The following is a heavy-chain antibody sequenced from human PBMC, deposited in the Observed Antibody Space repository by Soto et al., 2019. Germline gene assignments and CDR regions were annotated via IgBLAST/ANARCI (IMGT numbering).Heavy chain of an antibody. Sequence: QVQLVQSGAEVKKPGSSVKVSCKASGGTFSSYTISWVRQAPGQGLEWMGRIIPILGIANYAQKFQGRVTITADKSTSTAYMELSSLRSEDTAVYYCAGKEGSGWHNFDYWGQGTLVTVSS. CDR2: IIPILGIA. CDR1: GGTFSSYT. D-gene: IGHD6-19*01. V-gene: IGHV1-69*02. CDR3: AGKEGSGWHNFDY. J-gene: IGHJ4*02.